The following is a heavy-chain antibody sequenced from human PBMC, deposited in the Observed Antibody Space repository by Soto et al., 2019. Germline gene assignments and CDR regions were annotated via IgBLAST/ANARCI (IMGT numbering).Heavy chain of an antibody. V-gene: IGHV1-18*01. CDR3: ARTYYDFWSGYYTLYYYYYGMDV. CDR1: GYTFTSYG. CDR2: ISAYNGNT. J-gene: IGHJ6*02. Sequence: ASVKVSCKASGYTFTSYGISWVRQAPGQGLEWMGWISAYNGNTNYAQKLRGRVTMTTDTSTSTAYMELRSLRSDDTAVYYCARTYYDFWSGYYTLYYYYYGMDVWGQGTTVTVSS. D-gene: IGHD3-3*01.